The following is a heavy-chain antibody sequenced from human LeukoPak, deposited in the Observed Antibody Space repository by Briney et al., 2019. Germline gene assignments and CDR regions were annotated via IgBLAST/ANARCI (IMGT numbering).Heavy chain of an antibody. J-gene: IGHJ3*02. CDR1: GYTFTTYA. CDR2: ISVYSGNT. D-gene: IGHD2-21*02. V-gene: IGHV1-18*01. CDR3: ARDLVVVTGLRTRGSFDI. Sequence: ASVKVSCKASGYTFTTYAISWVRQAPGQGLEWMGWISVYSGNTNYAQKFEDRVTMTTDTSTSTAYMELSSLRSEDTAVYYCARDLVVVTGLRTRGSFDIWGQGTMVTVSS.